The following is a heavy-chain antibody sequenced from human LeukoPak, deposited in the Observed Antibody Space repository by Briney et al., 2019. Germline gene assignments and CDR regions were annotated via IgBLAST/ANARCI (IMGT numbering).Heavy chain of an antibody. Sequence: GGSLRLSCAASGFTFSDYYTSWIRQAPGKGLEWVSYISSSGSTIYYADSVKGRFTISRDNAKNSLYLQMNSLRAEDTAVYYCARDRRYLADDYWGQGTLVTVSS. CDR1: GFTFSDYY. V-gene: IGHV3-11*01. CDR2: ISSSGSTI. CDR3: ARDRRYLADDY. D-gene: IGHD1-26*01. J-gene: IGHJ4*02.